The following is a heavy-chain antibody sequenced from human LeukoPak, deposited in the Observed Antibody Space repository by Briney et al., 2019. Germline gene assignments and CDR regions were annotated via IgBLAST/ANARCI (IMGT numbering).Heavy chain of an antibody. CDR1: GFTFSSYA. CDR3: VSLPRPTVTTSGDY. V-gene: IGHV3-64D*06. D-gene: IGHD4-17*01. J-gene: IGHJ4*02. CDR2: ISGSGGAT. Sequence: VQRGGSLRLSCSASGFTFSSYAMHWARQAPGKGLEYVSAISGSGGATYYADSVKGRFTISRDNCKNTLYLQMSSLRPEDTAVYYCVSLPRPTVTTSGDYWGQGTLVTVSS.